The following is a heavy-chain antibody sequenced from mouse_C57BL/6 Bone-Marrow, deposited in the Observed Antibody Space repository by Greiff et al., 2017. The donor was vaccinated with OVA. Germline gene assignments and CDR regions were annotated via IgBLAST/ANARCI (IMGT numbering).Heavy chain of an antibody. V-gene: IGHV5-4*01. CDR1: GFTFSSYA. Sequence: VQLVESGGGLVKPGGSLKLSCAASGFTFSSYAMSWVRQTPEKRLEWVATISDGGSYTYYPDNVKGRFTISRDNAKNNLYLQMSHLKSEDTAMYYCAREINYYGSSYGFDYWGQGTTLTVSS. CDR2: ISDGGSYT. J-gene: IGHJ2*01. D-gene: IGHD1-1*01. CDR3: AREINYYGSSYGFDY.